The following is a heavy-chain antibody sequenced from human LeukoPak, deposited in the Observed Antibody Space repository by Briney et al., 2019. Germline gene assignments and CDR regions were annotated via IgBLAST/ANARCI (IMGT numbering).Heavy chain of an antibody. CDR2: INPNSGGT. Sequence: ASVKVSCKASGYTFTGYYMHWVRQAPGQGLEWMGWINPNSGGTNYAQKFQGRVTMTRDTSISTAYMELSRLRSDDTAVYYCARVGTTVTTLDWFDPWGQGTLVTVSS. J-gene: IGHJ5*02. V-gene: IGHV1-2*02. CDR1: GYTFTGYY. D-gene: IGHD4-11*01. CDR3: ARVGTTVTTLDWFDP.